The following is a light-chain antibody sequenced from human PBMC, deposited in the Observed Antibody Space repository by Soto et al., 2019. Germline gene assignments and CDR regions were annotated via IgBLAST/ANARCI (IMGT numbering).Light chain of an antibody. CDR2: DVT. J-gene: IGLJ1*01. Sequence: QSVLTQPRSVSASPGQSVTISCTGTSSDVGRYDYVSWYQQHPGKAPKLIVYDVTERPSGVPDRFSGSKPGNTASLTTSGLQAEDEADYSCCSFAGSYSYVFGTGTKVTVL. V-gene: IGLV2-11*01. CDR3: CSFAGSYSYV. CDR1: SSDVGRYDY.